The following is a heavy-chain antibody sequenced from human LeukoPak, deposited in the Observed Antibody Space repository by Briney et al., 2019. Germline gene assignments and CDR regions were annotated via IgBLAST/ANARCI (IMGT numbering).Heavy chain of an antibody. CDR3: ARLPMAVTPHVDY. Sequence: SETLSLTCTVSGGSITSYYRSWIRQSPGKGLEWIGFMYYSGTTNYNPSLKSRVTISLGMSKNQFSLKLSSVTAADTAVYYCARLPMAVTPHVDYWGQGTLVTVSS. CDR1: GGSITSYY. D-gene: IGHD2-21*02. J-gene: IGHJ4*02. V-gene: IGHV4-59*01. CDR2: MYYSGTT.